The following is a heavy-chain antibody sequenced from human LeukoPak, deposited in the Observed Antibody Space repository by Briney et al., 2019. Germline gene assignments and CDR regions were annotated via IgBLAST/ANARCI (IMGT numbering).Heavy chain of an antibody. V-gene: IGHV3-74*01. D-gene: IGHD2-15*01. Sequence: GSLRPSFAASGFTFSSSWMHGGRQAPGKGVLWVSRVSSDGRSIRSSAFVKGRFSISRDNDKNTLYLQMNGLKTEDTAVYYCARDQLYCSGGICYFDYWGQGTLVSVSS. CDR1: GFTFSSSW. CDR2: VSSDGRSI. CDR3: ARDQLYCSGGICYFDY. J-gene: IGHJ4*02.